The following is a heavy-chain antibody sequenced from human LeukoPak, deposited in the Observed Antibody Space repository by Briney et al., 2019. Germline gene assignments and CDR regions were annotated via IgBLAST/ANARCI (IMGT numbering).Heavy chain of an antibody. CDR1: GGSLSISHW. CDR2: ISLDGNT. D-gene: IGHD1-26*01. Sequence: PSGTLSLTCAVSGGSLSISHWWSWVRQPPGKGLEWVGEISLDGNTNYNPSLESRVTISMDKSKNQLSVNLNSVTAADTAIYFCVRGGSYYLAHWGQGTLVTVSS. V-gene: IGHV4-4*02. CDR3: VRGGSYYLAH. J-gene: IGHJ4*02.